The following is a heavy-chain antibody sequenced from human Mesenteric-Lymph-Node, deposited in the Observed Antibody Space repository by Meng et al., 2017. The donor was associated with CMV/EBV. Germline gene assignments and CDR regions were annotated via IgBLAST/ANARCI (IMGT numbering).Heavy chain of an antibody. CDR3: ARDRGGVIPY. J-gene: IGHJ4*02. D-gene: IGHD3-16*02. Sequence: GESLKISCAASGFIFSTYEMHWVRRAPGKGLEWVAYISSSGSTIYYADSVKGRFTISRDNAKNSLYLQMNSLRAEDTAVYYCARDRGGVIPYWGQGTLVTVSS. CDR2: ISSSGSTI. V-gene: IGHV3-48*03. CDR1: GFIFSTYE.